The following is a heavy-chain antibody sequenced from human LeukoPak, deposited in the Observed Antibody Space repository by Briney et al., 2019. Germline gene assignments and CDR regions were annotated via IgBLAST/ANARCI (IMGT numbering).Heavy chain of an antibody. D-gene: IGHD6-6*01. J-gene: IGHJ5*02. Sequence: PSETLSLNCTVSGGSISNYYWSWIRQPPGKGLEWIGYISYSGNTNYNPSLKSRVTISVDTSKNHFSLKLSSVTAADTAVYYCARGRTYRSSSWFDPWGQGTLVTVSS. CDR3: ARGRTYRSSSWFDP. CDR1: GGSISNYY. CDR2: ISYSGNT. V-gene: IGHV4-59*01.